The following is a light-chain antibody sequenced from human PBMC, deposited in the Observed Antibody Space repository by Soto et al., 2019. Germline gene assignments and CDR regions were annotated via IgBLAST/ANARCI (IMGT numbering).Light chain of an antibody. V-gene: IGKV3D-20*01. CDR3: KQYGNLPPST. CDR2: DAS. J-gene: IGKJ2*02. Sequence: EIVLTQSPATLSLSPGDRATLSSGASQSVSSRYLAWYQQKPGLAPRLLIFDASTRATCISDRFSGSGSGTDFTINISRLEPEDFAMYYSKQYGNLPPSTFGQRTKLQIK. CDR1: QSVSSRY.